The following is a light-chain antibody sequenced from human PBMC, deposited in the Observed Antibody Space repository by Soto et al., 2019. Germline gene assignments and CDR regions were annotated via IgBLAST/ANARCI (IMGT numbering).Light chain of an antibody. V-gene: IGKV3-20*01. CDR3: QQYGGSPRT. Sequence: ERVLTQSPGTLSLSPGERATLSCRASQSVSSSSLAWYQQKRGQAPSLLIHGASNRATGIPDRFSGSGSGTDFTLTISRLEPEDFAVYYCQQYGGSPRTFGQGTKVEVK. J-gene: IGKJ1*01. CDR2: GAS. CDR1: QSVSSSS.